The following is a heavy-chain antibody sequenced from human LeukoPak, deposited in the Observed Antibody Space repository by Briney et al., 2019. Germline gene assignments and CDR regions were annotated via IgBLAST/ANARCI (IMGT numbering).Heavy chain of an antibody. D-gene: IGHD3-10*01. Sequence: GASVKVSCKASGGTFTSYAISWLRQAPAQGLEWMGRIIPILGIANYAQKFQGRVTITPDKSTSTAYMELSILRSEDTAVYYCARDPVRGVTRHDYWGQGTLVTVSS. V-gene: IGHV1-69*04. CDR2: IIPILGIA. J-gene: IGHJ4*02. CDR1: GGTFTSYA. CDR3: ARDPVRGVTRHDY.